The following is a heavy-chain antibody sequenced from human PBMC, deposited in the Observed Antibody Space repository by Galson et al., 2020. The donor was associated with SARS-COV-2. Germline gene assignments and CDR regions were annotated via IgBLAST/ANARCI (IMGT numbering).Heavy chain of an antibody. Sequence: GGSLRLSCAASGFTFSSHGMHWVRQAPGKGLEWVAVMSYDGSNKFYADSVEGRFTVSRDNSKNTLYLQMNSLRAEDTAVYYCAKGLRSGYFANYFDYWGQGTLVTVSS. CDR3: AKGLRSGYFANYFDY. CDR2: MSYDGSNK. V-gene: IGHV3-30*18. CDR1: GFTFSSHG. D-gene: IGHD3-22*01. J-gene: IGHJ4*02.